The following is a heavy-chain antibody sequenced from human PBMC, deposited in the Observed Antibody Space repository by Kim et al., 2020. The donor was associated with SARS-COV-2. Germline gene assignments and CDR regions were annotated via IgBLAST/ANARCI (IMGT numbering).Heavy chain of an antibody. D-gene: IGHD5-18*01. CDR1: GYTFTSYG. V-gene: IGHV1-18*01. J-gene: IGHJ6*02. CDR3: ARDRGYSYGSFGYYYGMDV. Sequence: ASVKVSCKASGYTFTSYGISWVRQAPGQGLEWMGWISAYNGNTNYAQKLQGRVTMTTDTSTSTAYMELRSLRSDDTAVYYCARDRGYSYGSFGYYYGMDVWGQGTTVTVSS. CDR2: ISAYNGNT.